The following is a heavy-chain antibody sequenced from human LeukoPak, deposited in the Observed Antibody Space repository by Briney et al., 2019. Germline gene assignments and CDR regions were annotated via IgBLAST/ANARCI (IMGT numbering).Heavy chain of an antibody. CDR3: ARDIGVTAPG. D-gene: IGHD2-21*01. V-gene: IGHV4-30-4*07. J-gene: IGHJ4*02. Sequence: SQTLSLTCAVSGGSISSGGYSWSWIRQPPGKGLEWIGYIYYSVNTYYSPSLKSRVTISVDTSKNQFSLKLSSVTAADTAVYYCARDIGVTAPGWGQGTLVTVSS. CDR1: GGSISSGGYS. CDR2: IYYSVNT.